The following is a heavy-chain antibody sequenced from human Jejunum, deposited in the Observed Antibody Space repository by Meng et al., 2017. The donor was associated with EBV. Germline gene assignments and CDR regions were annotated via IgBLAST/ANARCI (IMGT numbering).Heavy chain of an antibody. Sequence: QGQMLQCGVEVKKPGSSGNVSCKASGYTFTSYDINWVRQATGQGLEWMGWMNPNSGNTGYAQKFQGRVTMTRNTSISTAYMELSSLRSEDTAVYYCARGRVWGSYQDYWGQGTLVTVSS. V-gene: IGHV1-8*01. CDR1: GYTFTSYD. D-gene: IGHD3-16*02. CDR3: ARGRVWGSYQDY. CDR2: MNPNSGNT. J-gene: IGHJ4*02.